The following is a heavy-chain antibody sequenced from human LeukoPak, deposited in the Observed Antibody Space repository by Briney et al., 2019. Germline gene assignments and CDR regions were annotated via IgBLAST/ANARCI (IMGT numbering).Heavy chain of an antibody. J-gene: IGHJ4*02. CDR2: IYYSGST. CDR3: AREQTGDLIDY. CDR1: GGSISSSSYY. V-gene: IGHV4-39*07. D-gene: IGHD7-27*01. Sequence: PSETLSLTCTVSGGSISSSSYYWGWIRQPPGKGLEWIGSIYYSGSTYYNPSLKSRVTISVDTSKNQFSLKLSSVTAADTAVYYCAREQTGDLIDYWGQGTLVTVSS.